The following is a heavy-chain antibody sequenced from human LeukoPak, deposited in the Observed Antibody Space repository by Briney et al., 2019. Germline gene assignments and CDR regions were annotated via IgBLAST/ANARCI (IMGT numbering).Heavy chain of an antibody. CDR1: GGTFSSYA. Sequence: SVKVSCKASGGTFSSYAISWVRQAPGQGLEWMGRIIPIFGTANYAQKVQGRVTITTDESTSTAYMELGSLRSEDTAVYYCARDDGYNLVEGYWGQGTLVTVSS. D-gene: IGHD5-24*01. CDR3: ARDDGYNLVEGY. V-gene: IGHV1-69*05. J-gene: IGHJ4*02. CDR2: IIPIFGTA.